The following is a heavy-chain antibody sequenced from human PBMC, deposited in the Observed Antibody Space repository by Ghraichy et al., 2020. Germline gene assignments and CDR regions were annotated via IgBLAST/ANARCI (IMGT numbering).Heavy chain of an antibody. J-gene: IGHJ4*02. CDR3: ARSHYASGTIDPTPFAF. CDR2: INHSGSA. Sequence: SETLSLTCTVSGDSTSSHYWSWIRQPPGKGLEWIAYINHSGSAHFNPSFESRGTMSIDTSRNHFSLKLSSVTAADTAVYYCARSHYASGTIDPTPFAFWGQGAQVTVSS. CDR1: GDSTSSHY. V-gene: IGHV4-59*11. D-gene: IGHD3-10*01.